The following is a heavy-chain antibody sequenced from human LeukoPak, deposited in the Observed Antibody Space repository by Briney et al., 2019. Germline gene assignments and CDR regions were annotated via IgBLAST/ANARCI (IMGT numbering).Heavy chain of an antibody. Sequence: SETLSLTCTVSGGSISSSSYYWGWIRQPPGKGLEWIGSIYYSGSTYYNPSLKSRVTISVDTSKNQFSLKLSSVTAADTAVYYCARPVSDYYDSSGYYDWFDPWGQGTLVTVSS. V-gene: IGHV4-39*01. CDR3: ARPVSDYYDSSGYYDWFDP. D-gene: IGHD3-22*01. CDR1: GGSISSSSYY. J-gene: IGHJ5*02. CDR2: IYYSGST.